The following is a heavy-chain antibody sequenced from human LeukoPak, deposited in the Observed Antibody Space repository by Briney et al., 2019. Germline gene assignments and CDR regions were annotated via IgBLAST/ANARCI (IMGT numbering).Heavy chain of an antibody. D-gene: IGHD3-10*01. V-gene: IGHV4-39*07. CDR1: GGSISTSNYY. Sequence: SETLSLTCTVSGGSISTSNYYWGWIRQPPGKGLEWIGNIFYSGSTYYSPSVKSRVTISVDTSKNQFSLKLSSVTAADTAVYYCARADGWFGELFFYYYMDVWGKGTTVTVSS. J-gene: IGHJ6*03. CDR3: ARADGWFGELFFYYYMDV. CDR2: IFYSGST.